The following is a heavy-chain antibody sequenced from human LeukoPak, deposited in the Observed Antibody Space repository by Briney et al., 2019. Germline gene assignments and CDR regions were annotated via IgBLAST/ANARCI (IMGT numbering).Heavy chain of an antibody. CDR3: ARDTVGSWYGVFDY. CDR2: IYYSGST. V-gene: IGHV4-59*01. D-gene: IGHD6-13*01. J-gene: IGHJ4*02. CDR1: GGSISSYY. Sequence: SETLSLTCTVSGGSISSYYWSWVRQPPGKGLEWMGYIYYSGSTTYNAPLKSRVTISADTSTTQISFKLSSVTAADTAVYYCARDTVGSWYGVFDYWGQGTLVTVSS.